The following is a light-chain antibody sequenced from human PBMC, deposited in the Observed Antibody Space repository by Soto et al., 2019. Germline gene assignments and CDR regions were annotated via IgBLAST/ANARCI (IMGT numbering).Light chain of an antibody. CDR3: QQYNSYSRT. Sequence: DIQMTQSPSTLSASVGERVTITCRASQSISSWLAWYQQKPGKAPKLLIYKASSLESGVPSRFSGSGSGTEFTPTISSLQPDDFATYYCQQYNSYSRTFGQGTKVEIK. CDR1: QSISSW. V-gene: IGKV1-5*03. J-gene: IGKJ1*01. CDR2: KAS.